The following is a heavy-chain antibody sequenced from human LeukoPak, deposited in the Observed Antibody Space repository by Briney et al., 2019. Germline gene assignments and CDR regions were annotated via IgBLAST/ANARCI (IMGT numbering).Heavy chain of an antibody. D-gene: IGHD3-9*01. CDR3: ATQTGYYNPFDN. CDR2: INYSGST. V-gene: IGHV4-59*01. CDR1: GGSISSYY. Sequence: SETLSLTCTVSGGSISSYYWSWIRQPPGKGLEWIGYINYSGSTNYNPSLKSRVTISVDTSKNQFSLKLSSVTAADTAVYYCATQTGYYNPFDNWGQGTLVTVSP. J-gene: IGHJ4*02.